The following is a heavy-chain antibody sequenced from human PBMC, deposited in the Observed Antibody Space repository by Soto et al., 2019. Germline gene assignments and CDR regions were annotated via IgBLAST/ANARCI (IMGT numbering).Heavy chain of an antibody. CDR3: ARRPLSGWYYLDY. J-gene: IGHJ4*02. V-gene: IGHV4-59*08. CDR2: IYYSGST. D-gene: IGHD6-19*01. Sequence: QVQLQESGPGLVRPSETLSLTCTVSGGSISSSYWSWIRQPPGKGLEWIGYIYYSGSTNYNPSLKSRSTISLDTSKNQFSLRLSSVTAADTAVYYCARRPLSGWYYLDYWGQGTLVTVSS. CDR1: GGSISSSY.